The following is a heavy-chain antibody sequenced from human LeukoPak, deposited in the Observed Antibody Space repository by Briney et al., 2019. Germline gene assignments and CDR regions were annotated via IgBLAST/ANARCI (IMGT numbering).Heavy chain of an antibody. V-gene: IGHV3-7*01. D-gene: IGHD7-27*01. CDR1: GFSIGSSW. Sequence: GGSLRLSCAVSGFSIGSSWMSWVRQTPGKGLEWVADMNEDGSGTYYVDSVKGRFTVSRDNAQNSVYLQMNSRRVEDTGVYYCARDPAWGAIDYWGQGTLVTVSS. J-gene: IGHJ4*02. CDR2: MNEDGSGT. CDR3: ARDPAWGAIDY.